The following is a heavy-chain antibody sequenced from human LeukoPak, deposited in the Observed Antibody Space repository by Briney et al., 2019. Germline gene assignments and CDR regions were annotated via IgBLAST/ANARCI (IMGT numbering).Heavy chain of an antibody. CDR2: IIPIFGTA. CDR1: GGTFSSYA. D-gene: IGHD1-20*01. CDR3: ARGTPYNWRLPTRWYFDY. V-gene: IGHV1-69*05. Sequence: GSSVKVSCKASGGTFSSYAISWVRQAPGQGLEWMGGIIPIFGTANYAQKFQGRVTITTDESTSTAYMELSSLRSEDTAVYYCARGTPYNWRLPTRWYFDYWGQGTLVTVSS. J-gene: IGHJ4*02.